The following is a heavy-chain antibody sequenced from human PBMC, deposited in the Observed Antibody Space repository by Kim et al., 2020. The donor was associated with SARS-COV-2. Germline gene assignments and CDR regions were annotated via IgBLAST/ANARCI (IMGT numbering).Heavy chain of an antibody. Sequence: GGSLRLSCASSGFTFSSYAMSWVRQAPGKGLECVSAISGSGGSTYYADSVKGRFTISRDNSKNTLYLQMNSLRAEDTAVYYCAKDQFRTYSSGWYSWYFDLGGRGTLVTVSS. CDR3: AKDQFRTYSSGWYSWYFDL. CDR2: ISGSGGST. CDR1: GFTFSSYA. V-gene: IGHV3-23*01. D-gene: IGHD6-19*01. J-gene: IGHJ2*01.